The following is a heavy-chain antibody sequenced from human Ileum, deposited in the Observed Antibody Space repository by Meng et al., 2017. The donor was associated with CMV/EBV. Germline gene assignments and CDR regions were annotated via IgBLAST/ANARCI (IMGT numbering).Heavy chain of an antibody. V-gene: IGHV4-59*01. Sequence: GSLRLSCTISGGSITNYYWSWIRRHPGKGLEWIGYIYYTRSTNYNPSLKSRVFISLDTSKNQFSLKLSSVTAADTAVYYCARVSAYLITFDPWGQGTLVTVSS. CDR1: GGSITNYY. J-gene: IGHJ5*02. CDR3: ARVSAYLITFDP. CDR2: IYYTRST. D-gene: IGHD2-21*01.